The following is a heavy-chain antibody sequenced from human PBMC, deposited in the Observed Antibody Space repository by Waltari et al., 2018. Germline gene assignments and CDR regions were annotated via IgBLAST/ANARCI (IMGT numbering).Heavy chain of an antibody. J-gene: IGHJ3*02. Sequence: QVQLQEPGPGLVKPSETLSLTCAVSGYSISSGYYWGWIRQPPGKGLEWIGSIYHSGSTYYNPSLKSRVTISVDTSKNQFSLKLSSVTAADTAVYYCARTMQLVNAFDIWGQGTMVIVSS. CDR2: IYHSGST. D-gene: IGHD6-13*01. V-gene: IGHV4-38-2*01. CDR1: GYSISSGYY. CDR3: ARTMQLVNAFDI.